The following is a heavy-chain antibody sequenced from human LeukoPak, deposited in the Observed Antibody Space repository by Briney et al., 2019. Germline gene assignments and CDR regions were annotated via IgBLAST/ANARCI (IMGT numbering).Heavy chain of an antibody. Sequence: GASVKVSCKASGYTLTGFYFHWVRQAPGQGLEWMGWINPNSGGTIFAQKFQGRVTMTRDTSITTAYMELSRLRSDDTAVYYCARAAGSGYYSALDYWGQGTLVTVSS. D-gene: IGHD3-22*01. CDR1: GYTLTGFY. J-gene: IGHJ4*02. V-gene: IGHV1-2*02. CDR2: INPNSGGT. CDR3: ARAAGSGYYSALDY.